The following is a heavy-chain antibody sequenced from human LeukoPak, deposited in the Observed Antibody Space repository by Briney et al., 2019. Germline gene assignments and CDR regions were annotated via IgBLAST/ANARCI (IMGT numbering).Heavy chain of an antibody. Sequence: ASVKVSCKVSGYTLTELSMHWVRQAPGKGLEWMGGFDPEDGKTIYAQKFQGRVTMTEDTSTDTAYMELSSLRSEDTAVYYCATQRPDLTGYCPFDYWGQGTLVTVSS. CDR2: FDPEDGKT. CDR1: GYTLTELS. V-gene: IGHV1-24*01. J-gene: IGHJ4*02. D-gene: IGHD3-9*01. CDR3: ATQRPDLTGYCPFDY.